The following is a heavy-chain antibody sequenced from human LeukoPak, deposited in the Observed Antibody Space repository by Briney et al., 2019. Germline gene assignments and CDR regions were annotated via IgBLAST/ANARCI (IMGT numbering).Heavy chain of an antibody. J-gene: IGHJ6*02. V-gene: IGHV4-59*12. Sequence: PSETLSLTCTVSGGSISSYYWSWIRQPPGKGLEWIGYIYYSGSTNYNPSLKSRVTISVDTSKNQFSLKLSSVTAADTAVYYCARDPTGYSSGWYPGYYYYGMDVWGQGTTVTVSS. CDR1: GGSISSYY. CDR2: IYYSGST. CDR3: ARDPTGYSSGWYPGYYYYGMDV. D-gene: IGHD6-19*01.